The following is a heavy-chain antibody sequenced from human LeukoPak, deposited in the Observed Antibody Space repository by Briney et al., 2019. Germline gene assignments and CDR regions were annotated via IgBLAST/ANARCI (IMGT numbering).Heavy chain of an antibody. CDR1: GSNFRTYW. D-gene: IGHD3-22*01. J-gene: IGHJ4*02. CDR2: IWPDDSDT. V-gene: IGHV5-51*01. CDR3: ARRFNFDSSGLRTPSFDY. Sequence: GESLQISCKGCGSNFRTYWIGWVRQLPGKGLEWMGIIWPDDSDTRYSPSFQGQVTISADRSISTAYLQWSSLRASDTAMYYGARRFNFDSSGLRTPSFDYWGQGTPVTVSS.